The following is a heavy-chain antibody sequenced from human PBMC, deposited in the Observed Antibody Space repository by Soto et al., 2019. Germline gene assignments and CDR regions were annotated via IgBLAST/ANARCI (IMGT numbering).Heavy chain of an antibody. D-gene: IGHD6-13*01. CDR1: GGSISSGGYY. Sequence: QVQLQESGPGLVKPSQTLSLTCTVSGGSISSGGYYWNWIRQHPGKGLEWIGYIYYSGSTYYNPPLRSRLTISXXTXKXXFSLRLSSVTAADTAVYYCASGVAASGIYYYGMDVWGQGTTVTVSS. CDR3: ASGVAASGIYYYGMDV. J-gene: IGHJ6*02. V-gene: IGHV4-31*03. CDR2: IYYSGST.